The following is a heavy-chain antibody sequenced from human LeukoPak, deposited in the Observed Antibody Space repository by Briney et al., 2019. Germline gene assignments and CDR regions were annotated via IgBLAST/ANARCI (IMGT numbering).Heavy chain of an antibody. J-gene: IGHJ5*02. CDR3: ARDRSFYDILTGYYTHNWFDP. CDR2: ISDSGSYT. D-gene: IGHD3-9*01. Sequence: KAGGSLRLSCAASGFTFSDYYMTWIRQAPGKGLEWVSYISDSGSYTNYADSVKGRFTISRDNAKNSLCLQMNSLRADDTAVYYCARDRSFYDILTGYYTHNWFDPWGQGTLVTVSS. V-gene: IGHV3-11*05. CDR1: GFTFSDYY.